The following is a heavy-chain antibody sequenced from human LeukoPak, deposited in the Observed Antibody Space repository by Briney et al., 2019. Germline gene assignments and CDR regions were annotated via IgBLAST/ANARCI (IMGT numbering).Heavy chain of an antibody. D-gene: IGHD6-13*01. Sequence: SETLSLTCTVSGGSISSSSYYWGWIRQPPGKGLEWIGYIYYSGSTNYNPSLKSRVTISVDTSKNQFSLKLSSVTAADTAVYYCARSSPLATDYWGQGTLVTVSS. CDR3: ARSSPLATDY. CDR1: GGSISSSSYY. V-gene: IGHV4-61*05. CDR2: IYYSGST. J-gene: IGHJ4*02.